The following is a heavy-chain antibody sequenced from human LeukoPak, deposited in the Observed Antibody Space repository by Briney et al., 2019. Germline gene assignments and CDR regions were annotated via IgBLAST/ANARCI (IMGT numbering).Heavy chain of an antibody. J-gene: IGHJ4*02. Sequence: SVKVSCKASGGTFSSYAISWVRQAPGQGLEWMGGIIPIFGTANYAQKFQGRVTITTDESTSTAYMELSSLRSEDTAVYYCARAEYYYGSGSYGFAYYFDYWGLGTLVTVSS. CDR3: ARAEYYYGSGSYGFAYYFDY. CDR1: GGTFSSYA. D-gene: IGHD3-10*01. V-gene: IGHV1-69*05. CDR2: IIPIFGTA.